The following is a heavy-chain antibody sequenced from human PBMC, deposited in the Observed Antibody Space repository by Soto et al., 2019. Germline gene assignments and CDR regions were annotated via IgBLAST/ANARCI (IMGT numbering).Heavy chain of an antibody. V-gene: IGHV1-2*02. CDR1: GYTFTGYY. Sequence: ASVKVSCKASGYTFTGYYMHWVRQAPGQGLEWMGWINPNSGGTNYAQKFQGRVTMTRDTSISTAYMELSRLRSDDTAVYYCARAPSRFLEWSVLFDYWGQGTMVTVYS. CDR3: ARAPSRFLEWSVLFDY. CDR2: INPNSGGT. J-gene: IGHJ4*02. D-gene: IGHD3-3*01.